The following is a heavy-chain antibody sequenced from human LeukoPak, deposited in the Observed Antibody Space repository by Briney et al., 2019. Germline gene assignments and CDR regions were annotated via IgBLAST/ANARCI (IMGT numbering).Heavy chain of an antibody. CDR1: GFTFSSYE. CDR3: ASIGVVISTYYYYGMDV. J-gene: IGHJ6*02. CDR2: ISSSGSTI. Sequence: GGSLRLSCAASGFTFSSYEMNWVRQAPGKGLEWVSYISSSGSTIYYADSVKGRFTISRDNAKNSLYPQMNSLRAEDTAVYYCASIGVVISTYYYYGMDVWGQGTTVTVSS. D-gene: IGHD3-3*01. V-gene: IGHV3-48*03.